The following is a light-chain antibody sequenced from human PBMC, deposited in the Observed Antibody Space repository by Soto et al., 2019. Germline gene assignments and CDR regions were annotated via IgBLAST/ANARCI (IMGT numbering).Light chain of an antibody. Sequence: QSALTQPASVSGSPGQSIIISCTGTSSDVGGYNYVSWYQQHPGKAPKLLIYEVSNRPSGVSNRFSGSKSGSTASLTISGLQADDEADYYCNSYTTSSPVVFGGGTKLTVL. CDR3: NSYTTSSPVV. CDR1: SSDVGGYNY. J-gene: IGLJ3*02. V-gene: IGLV2-14*01. CDR2: EVS.